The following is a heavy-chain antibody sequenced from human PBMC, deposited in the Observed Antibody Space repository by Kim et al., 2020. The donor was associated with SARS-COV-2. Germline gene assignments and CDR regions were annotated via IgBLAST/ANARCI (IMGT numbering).Heavy chain of an antibody. CDR2: IYTSGST. CDR1: GGSISSGSYY. CDR3: ARGSVRGVIVSDYYYYYGMDV. D-gene: IGHD3-10*01. Sequence: SETLSLTCTVSGGSISSGSYYWSWIRQPAGKGLEWIGRIYTSGSTNYNPSLKSRVTISVDTSKNQFSLKLSSVTAADTAVYYCARGSVRGVIVSDYYYYYGMDVWGQGTTVTVSS. V-gene: IGHV4-61*02. J-gene: IGHJ6*02.